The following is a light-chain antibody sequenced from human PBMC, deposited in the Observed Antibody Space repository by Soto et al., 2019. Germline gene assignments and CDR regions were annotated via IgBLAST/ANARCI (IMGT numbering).Light chain of an antibody. CDR3: QQYSKWPIT. V-gene: IGKV3-15*01. Sequence: EMVITQSPAILAVSTGESATLSCRASQSVNSNYLAWYQQHPGQPPRLLIYGISTRATGIPARFSGSGSGTEFSLTISSLQSEDFAVYYCQQYSKWPITFGQGTRLDI. CDR1: QSVNSN. J-gene: IGKJ5*01. CDR2: GIS.